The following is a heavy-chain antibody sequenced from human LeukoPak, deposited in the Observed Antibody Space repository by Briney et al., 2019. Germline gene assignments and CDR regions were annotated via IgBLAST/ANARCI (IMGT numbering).Heavy chain of an antibody. J-gene: IGHJ4*02. CDR2: IVNDGSTT. Sequence: GGSLRLSCVASGFTFSIYTMSWVRQAPGQGLVWVSRIVNDGSTTYADSVKGRFTISRDNAKNTLYLQMNSLRADDTAVYFCVRDNGGEHSWGQGALVTVSS. CDR1: GFTFSIYT. V-gene: IGHV3-74*01. D-gene: IGHD3-16*01. CDR3: VRDNGGEHS.